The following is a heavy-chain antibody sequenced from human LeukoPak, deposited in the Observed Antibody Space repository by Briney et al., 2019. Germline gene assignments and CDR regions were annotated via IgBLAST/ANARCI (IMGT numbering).Heavy chain of an antibody. V-gene: IGHV1-18*01. CDR2: ISAYNGNT. Sequence: ASVKVSCKASGYTFTSYGISWVRQAPGQGLEWMGWISAYNGNTNYAQKLQGRVTMTTDTSTSTAYMELRSLRSDDTAVYYCARDRTVTTLGVAFDIWGQGTMVTVSS. J-gene: IGHJ3*02. CDR3: ARDRTVTTLGVAFDI. D-gene: IGHD4-17*01. CDR1: GYTFTSYG.